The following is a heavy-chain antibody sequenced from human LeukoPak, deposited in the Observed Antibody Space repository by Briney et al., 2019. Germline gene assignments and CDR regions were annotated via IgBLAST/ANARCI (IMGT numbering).Heavy chain of an antibody. CDR3: ARGRHGDFDAFDI. J-gene: IGHJ3*02. CDR2: IYYTGST. D-gene: IGHD4-17*01. V-gene: IGHV4-39*07. CDR1: GGSISSSSYY. Sequence: SETLSLTCTVSGGSISSSSYYWGWIRQPPGKGLEWIGSIYYTGSTYYNPSLKSRVTISVDTSKNQFSLKLSSVTAADTAVYYCARGRHGDFDAFDIWGQGTMVTVSS.